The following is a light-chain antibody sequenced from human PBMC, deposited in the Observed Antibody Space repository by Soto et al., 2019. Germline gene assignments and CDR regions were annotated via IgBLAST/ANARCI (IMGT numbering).Light chain of an antibody. CDR1: QSISSW. CDR3: QQYNSYPWT. V-gene: IGKV1-5*03. Sequence: DIQMTQSPSTLSASVGDRVTITCRASQSISSWLAWYQQKPGKVPQLLIYKASSLESGVPSRFSGSGSGTEFTLTISSLQPDDFATYYCQQYNSYPWTFGQGTNVEIK. CDR2: KAS. J-gene: IGKJ1*01.